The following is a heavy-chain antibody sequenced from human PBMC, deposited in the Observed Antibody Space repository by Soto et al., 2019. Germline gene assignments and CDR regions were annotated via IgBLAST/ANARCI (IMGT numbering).Heavy chain of an antibody. J-gene: IGHJ3*02. CDR2: IRSKANSYAT. V-gene: IGHV3-73*01. CDR1: EFTFSGSA. Sequence: GGSLRLSCAASEFTFSGSAMHWVRQASGKGLEWVGRIRSKANSYATAYAASVKGRFTISRDDSKNTAYLQMNSLKTEDTAVYYCTRQWQQQLAYDIWGQGTMVTVSS. D-gene: IGHD6-13*01. CDR3: TRQWQQQLAYDI.